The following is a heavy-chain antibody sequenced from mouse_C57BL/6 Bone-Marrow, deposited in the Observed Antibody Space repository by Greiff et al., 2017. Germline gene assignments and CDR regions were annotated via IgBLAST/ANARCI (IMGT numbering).Heavy chain of an antibody. Sequence: QVQLQQSGAELVKPGASVKLSCKASGYTFTSYWMQWVKQRPGQGLEWIGEIDPSDSYTNYNQKFKGKATLTVDTSSSTAYMQLSSLTSADSAVYYCARLYGFDYWGQGTTLTVSS. CDR1: GYTFTSYW. V-gene: IGHV1-50*01. D-gene: IGHD1-1*02. CDR2: IDPSDSYT. J-gene: IGHJ2*01. CDR3: ARLYGFDY.